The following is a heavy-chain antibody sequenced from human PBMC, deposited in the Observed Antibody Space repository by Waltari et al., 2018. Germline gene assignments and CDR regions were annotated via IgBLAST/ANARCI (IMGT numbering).Heavy chain of an antibody. J-gene: IGHJ4*02. CDR2: ISGSGGST. Sequence: EVQLLESGGGLVQPGGSLRLSCAASGFTFSSYAMSWVRQAPGKGLEWVSAISGSGGSTYYADSVKGRFTISRDNSKNTLYLQMNSLRAEDTAVYYCVRPPSYCGGDCLIPFDYWGQGTLVTVSS. D-gene: IGHD2-21*02. CDR3: VRPPSYCGGDCLIPFDY. CDR1: GFTFSSYA. V-gene: IGHV3-23*01.